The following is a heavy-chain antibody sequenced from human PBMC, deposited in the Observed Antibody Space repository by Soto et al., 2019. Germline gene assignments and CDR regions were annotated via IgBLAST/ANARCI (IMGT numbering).Heavy chain of an antibody. Sequence: EEQLVESGGGLVESGGSLRLSCAASGFIFSNTWINWVHQAPGKGLEWVGRIKTKIEGGTTNYAAPVKGRFTVSGDDSKNTVYLHMNSLRTEDTAVYYCTADIPNISANYGMDVWGQGTTVTVSS. J-gene: IGHJ6*02. V-gene: IGHV3-15*07. CDR3: TADIPNISANYGMDV. D-gene: IGHD6-25*01. CDR2: IKTKIEGGTT. CDR1: GFIFSNTW.